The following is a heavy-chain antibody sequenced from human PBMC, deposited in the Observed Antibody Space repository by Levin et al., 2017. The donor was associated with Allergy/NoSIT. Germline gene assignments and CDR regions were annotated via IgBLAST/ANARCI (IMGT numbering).Heavy chain of an antibody. CDR2: ISYDGSNK. J-gene: IGHJ6*02. CDR1: GFTFSSYG. Sequence: GGSLRLSCAASGFTFSSYGMHWVRQAPGKGLEWVAVISYDGSNKYYADSVKGRFTISRDNSKNTLYLQMNSLRAEDTAVYYCASTSGVLTGYYKRYYDYGMDVWGQGTTVTVSS. D-gene: IGHD3-9*01. CDR3: ASTSGVLTGYYKRYYDYGMDV. V-gene: IGHV3-30*03.